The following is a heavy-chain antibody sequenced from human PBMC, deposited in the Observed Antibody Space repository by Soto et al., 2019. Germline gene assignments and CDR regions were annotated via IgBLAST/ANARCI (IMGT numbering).Heavy chain of an antibody. CDR3: AKDDGYRTYYYQGMDV. Sequence: EVQVVESGGGLVQPGRSLRLSCAASGFTFDDYAMHWVRQAPGKGLEWVSGISWNSGSIGYADSVKGRFTISRDNAKNSLYMQMNSPRAEDTALYYCAKDDGYRTYYYQGMDVCGQGTTVTVSS. D-gene: IGHD5-18*01. CDR1: GFTFDDYA. J-gene: IGHJ6*02. V-gene: IGHV3-9*01. CDR2: ISWNSGSI.